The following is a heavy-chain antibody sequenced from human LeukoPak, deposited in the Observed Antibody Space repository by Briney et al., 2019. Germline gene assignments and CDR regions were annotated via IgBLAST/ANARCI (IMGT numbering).Heavy chain of an antibody. V-gene: IGHV1-18*01. CDR2: ISAYSGHT. CDR3: ARSSGVRDWFDP. CDR1: GYTFTIYD. J-gene: IGHJ5*02. D-gene: IGHD6-6*01. Sequence: ASVKVSCKASGYTFTIYDITWLRQAPGQGLEWMGWISAYSGHTNYAQKLQGRVSMTTDTSTSTAYMDLRSLRSDDTAVYYCARSSGVRDWFDPWGQGTLVTVSS.